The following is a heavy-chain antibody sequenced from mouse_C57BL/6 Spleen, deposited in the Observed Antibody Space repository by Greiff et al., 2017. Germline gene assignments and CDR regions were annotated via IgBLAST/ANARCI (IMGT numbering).Heavy chain of an antibody. V-gene: IGHV14-1*01. CDR3: TTIGCYGRDWYFDV. CDR2: IDPEDGDT. J-gene: IGHJ1*03. CDR1: GFNIKDYY. Sequence: VQLQQSGAELVRPGASVKLSCTASGFNIKDYYMHWVKQRPEQGLEWIGRIDPEDGDTEYAPKFQGKATMTADTSSNTAYLQLSSLTSEDTAVYYCTTIGCYGRDWYFDVWGTGTTVTVSS. D-gene: IGHD1-1*01.